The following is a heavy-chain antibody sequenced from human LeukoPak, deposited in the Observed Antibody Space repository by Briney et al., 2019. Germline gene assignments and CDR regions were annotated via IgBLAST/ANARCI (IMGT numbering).Heavy chain of an antibody. D-gene: IGHD2-21*02. CDR3: ATMVLAVTD. CDR2: IKSKTDGGTI. CDR1: GLTFSKAW. J-gene: IGHJ4*02. Sequence: GGSLRLSCAASGLTFSKAWMSWVRQAPGKGLEWVGRIKSKTDGGTIDYAEPVRGRFTISRDDSRNTLYLQMNSLKTDDTAVYYCATMVLAVTDWGQGTLVTVSS. V-gene: IGHV3-15*01.